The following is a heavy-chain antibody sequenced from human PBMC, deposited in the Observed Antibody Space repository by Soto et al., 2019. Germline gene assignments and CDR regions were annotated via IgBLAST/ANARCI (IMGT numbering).Heavy chain of an antibody. CDR1: GGSIRRYY. CDR3: AREGTSSGSFDV. D-gene: IGHD3-22*01. J-gene: IGHJ3*01. Sequence: QVQLQESGPGLVKPPETLSLTGTVSGGSIRRYYWSWIRQPAGKGLAWIGRIYSSGSTKYNPSLKSRTTMSVDTSKNQFSLKLSSVTAADPAVDYCAREGTSSGSFDVWGQGTMVTVSS. CDR2: IYSSGST. V-gene: IGHV4-4*07.